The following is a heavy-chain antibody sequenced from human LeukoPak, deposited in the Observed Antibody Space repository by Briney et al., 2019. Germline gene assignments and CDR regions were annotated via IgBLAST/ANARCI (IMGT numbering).Heavy chain of an antibody. D-gene: IGHD1-26*01. J-gene: IGHJ5*02. Sequence: PSETLSLTCTVSGGSISSYYWSWIRQPPGKGLEWIGYIYYSGSTNYNPSLKSRVTISVDTSKNQFSLKLSSVTAADTAVYYCARHGSGGSYWVTWGQGTLVTVSS. CDR2: IYYSGST. CDR3: ARHGSGGSYWVT. V-gene: IGHV4-59*08. CDR1: GGSISSYY.